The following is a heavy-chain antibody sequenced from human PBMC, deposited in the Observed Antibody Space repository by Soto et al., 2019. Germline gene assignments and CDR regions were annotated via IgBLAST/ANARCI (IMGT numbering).Heavy chain of an antibody. V-gene: IGHV1-69*06. CDR2: IIPIFGTA. CDR1: GGTFSSYA. J-gene: IGHJ4*02. D-gene: IGHD3-22*01. Sequence: QVQLVQSGAEVKKPGSSVKVSCKASGGTFSSYAISWVRQAPGQGLEWMGGIIPIFGTANYAQKFQGRVTITADKSTSTAYMELSSLRSEDTAVYYCARGPPAGYYDSSGYSDTIWGQGTLVTVSS. CDR3: ARGPPAGYYDSSGYSDTI.